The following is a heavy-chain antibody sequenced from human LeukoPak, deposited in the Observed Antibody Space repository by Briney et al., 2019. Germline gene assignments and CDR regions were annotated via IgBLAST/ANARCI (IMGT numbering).Heavy chain of an antibody. D-gene: IGHD4-11*01. CDR1: GVSISSGGYY. CDR2: IYYSGST. CDR3: ARGPVRDYSNY. V-gene: IGHV4-31*03. J-gene: IGHJ4*02. Sequence: SETLSLTCTVSGVSISSGGYYWSWIRQHPGKGLEWIGYIYYSGSTYYNPSLKSRLTISLDTSSNQFSLKLNSVTAADTAVHYCARGPVRDYSNYWGQGTLVTVSP.